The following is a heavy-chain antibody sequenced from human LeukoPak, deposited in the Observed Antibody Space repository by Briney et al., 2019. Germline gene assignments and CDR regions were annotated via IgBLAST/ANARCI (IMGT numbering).Heavy chain of an antibody. J-gene: IGHJ3*02. CDR2: IIPILGIA. V-gene: IGHV1-69*04. CDR1: GGTFSSYA. Sequence: ASVKVSCKASGGTFSSYAISWVRQAPEQGLEWMGRIIPILGIANYAQKFQGRVTITADKSTSTAYMELSSLRSEDTAVYYCASSVDTAMVREPHDAFDIWGQGTMVTVSS. D-gene: IGHD5-18*01. CDR3: ASSVDTAMVREPHDAFDI.